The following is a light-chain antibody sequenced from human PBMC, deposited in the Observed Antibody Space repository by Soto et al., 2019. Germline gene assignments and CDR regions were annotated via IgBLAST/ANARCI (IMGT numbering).Light chain of an antibody. V-gene: IGKV3-20*01. Sequence: EIVLKQSPGTLSLSPGERATLSCRASQSVSSSYLAWYQQKPGQAPRLLIYGASSMATGIPDRFSGSGSGTDFTLTISRLEPEDFAVYYFQQDGSSPVTFGQGTKLEIK. J-gene: IGKJ2*01. CDR2: GAS. CDR1: QSVSSSY. CDR3: QQDGSSPVT.